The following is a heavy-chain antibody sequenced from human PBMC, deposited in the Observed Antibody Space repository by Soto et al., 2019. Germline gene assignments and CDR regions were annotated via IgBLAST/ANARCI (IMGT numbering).Heavy chain of an antibody. V-gene: IGHV4-34*01. D-gene: IGHD6-13*01. CDR1: GGAFSDYY. Sequence: QVYLQQWGAGLLKPSETLSLTCAVYGGAFSDYYWTWIRQPPGEGLEWIREIGHRGSTNYSPSLESRVTISVDTSKNHFSLNLNSVTAADTAVYHCARGREAARPLDVGGKGTTVTVSS. J-gene: IGHJ6*04. CDR2: IGHRGST. CDR3: ARGREAARPLDV.